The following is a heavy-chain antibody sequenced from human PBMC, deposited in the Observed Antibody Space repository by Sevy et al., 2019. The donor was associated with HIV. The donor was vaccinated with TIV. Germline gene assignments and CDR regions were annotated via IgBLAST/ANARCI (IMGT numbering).Heavy chain of an antibody. CDR3: ARAYCSGGRCYSLAY. V-gene: IGHV1-18*01. CDR2: ISPHNGDT. J-gene: IGHJ4*02. Sequence: ASVKVSCKASGYLFTSYRITWVRQAPGKRLELVGWISPHNGDTNYAQRVQDRATMITDTSTTTAYMELRSLTSDDSAVYYCARAYCSGGRCYSLAYWGQGTLVTVSS. D-gene: IGHD2-15*01. CDR1: GYLFTSYR.